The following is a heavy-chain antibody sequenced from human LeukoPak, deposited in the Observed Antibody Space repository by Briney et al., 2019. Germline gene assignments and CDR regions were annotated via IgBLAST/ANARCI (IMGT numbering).Heavy chain of an antibody. V-gene: IGHV4-61*02. CDR2: IYTSGST. D-gene: IGHD6-19*01. CDR1: GGSISSGSYY. CDR3: ARDSVAGTRAGGYYYYGMDV. Sequence: SETVSLTCTVSGGSISSGSYYWSWIRQPAGKGLERIGRIYTSGSTNYNSSLKSRVTISVDTSKNQFSLKLSSVTAADTAVYYCARDSVAGTRAGGYYYYGMDVWGQGTTVTVSS. J-gene: IGHJ6*02.